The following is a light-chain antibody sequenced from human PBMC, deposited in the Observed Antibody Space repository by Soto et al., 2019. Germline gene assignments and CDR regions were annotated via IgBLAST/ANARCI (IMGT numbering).Light chain of an antibody. CDR1: SSDVGGYNY. V-gene: IGLV2-14*01. J-gene: IGLJ1*01. Sequence: QSVLTQPASVSGSPGKSITIACTGTSSDVGGYNYVSWYQQHPGKAPKLMIYDVSNRPSGVSNRFSGSKSGNTASLTISGLQAEDEADYYCSSYTSSSPLVFGTGIKVTVL. CDR3: SSYTSSSPLV. CDR2: DVS.